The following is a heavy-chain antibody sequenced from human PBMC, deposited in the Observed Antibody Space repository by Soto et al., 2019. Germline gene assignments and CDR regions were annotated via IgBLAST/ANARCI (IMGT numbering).Heavy chain of an antibody. J-gene: IGHJ4*02. V-gene: IGHV4-34*01. Sequence: QVQLQQWGAGLLKPSETLSLTCAVYGGSFSGYYWTWIRQPPGTGLEWIGEINHSGSTHYNPSLKRRVTISVDPSKNQFSLKLTSVTAADTAVYYCARDKITGLFDYWGQGTLVTVSS. CDR3: ARDKITGLFDY. D-gene: IGHD2-8*02. CDR1: GGSFSGYY. CDR2: INHSGST.